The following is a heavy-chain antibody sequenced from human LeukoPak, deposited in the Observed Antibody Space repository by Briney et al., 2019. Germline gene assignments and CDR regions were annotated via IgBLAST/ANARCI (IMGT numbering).Heavy chain of an antibody. D-gene: IGHD1-26*01. CDR1: GGTFSSFA. CDR3: ATHPWEHKNWYFDL. CDR2: IIPIFGTA. Sequence: SVKVSCKASGGTFSSFAISWVRQAPGQGLEWMGGIIPIFGTANYAQKFQGRVTITADESTSTAYMELSSLRSEDTAVYYCATHPWEHKNWYFDLWGRGTLVTVSS. J-gene: IGHJ2*01. V-gene: IGHV1-69*01.